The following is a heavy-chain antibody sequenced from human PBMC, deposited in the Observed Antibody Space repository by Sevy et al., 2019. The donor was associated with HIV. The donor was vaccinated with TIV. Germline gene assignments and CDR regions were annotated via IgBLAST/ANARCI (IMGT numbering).Heavy chain of an antibody. CDR3: ARVAGHSAAAGGWFDP. CDR2: IIPIFGTA. V-gene: IGHV1-69*06. J-gene: IGHJ5*02. CDR1: GGTFSSYA. D-gene: IGHD6-13*01. Sequence: ASVKVSCKASGGTFSSYAISWVRQAPGQGLEWMGGIIPIFGTANYAQKFQGRVTITADKSTSTAYMELSSLRSEDTAVYYCARVAGHSAAAGGWFDPWGQGTLVTVSS.